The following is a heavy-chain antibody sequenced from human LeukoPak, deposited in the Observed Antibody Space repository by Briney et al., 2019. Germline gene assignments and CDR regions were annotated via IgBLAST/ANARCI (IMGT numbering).Heavy chain of an antibody. Sequence: PSENLSLNCTVSGGSISSYYWSWIRQPPGKGLEWIGYIYYSGSTNYNPSLKSRVTMSVDTSKNQFSLKLSSVTAADTAVYYCARALFGVVIHKAGAFDIWGQGTMVTVSS. D-gene: IGHD3-3*01. V-gene: IGHV4-59*12. J-gene: IGHJ3*02. CDR1: GGSISSYY. CDR3: ARALFGVVIHKAGAFDI. CDR2: IYYSGST.